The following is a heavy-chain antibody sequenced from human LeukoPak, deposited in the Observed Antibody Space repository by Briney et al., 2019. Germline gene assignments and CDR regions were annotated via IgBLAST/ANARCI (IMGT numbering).Heavy chain of an antibody. V-gene: IGHV3-23*01. CDR3: AKRGVVIRDVLVGFHKEAYYFDS. J-gene: IGHJ4*02. CDR2: ISGSGGRT. Sequence: GGSLRLSCAVSGITLSNYGMSWVRQAPGKGLEWVAGISGSGGRTNYADSVKGRFTISRDSPKNTLYLQMNSLRAEDTAVYFCAKRGVVIRDVLVGFHKEAYYFDSWGQGALVTVSS. CDR1: GITLSNYG. D-gene: IGHD3-10*01.